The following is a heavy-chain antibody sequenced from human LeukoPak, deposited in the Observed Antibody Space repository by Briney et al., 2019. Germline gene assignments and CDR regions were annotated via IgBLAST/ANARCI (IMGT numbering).Heavy chain of an antibody. CDR3: AKSLFSGSYRFDS. J-gene: IGHJ4*02. D-gene: IGHD1-26*01. Sequence: SVKGRFRISRDNSKNTLYQQMNSLRAEDTAIYYCAKSLFSGSYRFDSWGQGTLVTVSS. V-gene: IGHV3-23*01.